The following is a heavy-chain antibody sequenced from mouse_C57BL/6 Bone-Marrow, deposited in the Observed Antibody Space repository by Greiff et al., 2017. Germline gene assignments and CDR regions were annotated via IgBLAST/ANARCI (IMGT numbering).Heavy chain of an antibody. V-gene: IGHV14-4*01. CDR2: IDPENGDT. CDR1: GFNIKDDY. D-gene: IGHD2-3*01. Sequence: EVQLQQSGAELVRPGASVKLSCTASGFNIKDDYMHWVKQRPEQGLEWIGWIDPENGDTEYASKFQGKATITADTSSTTAYLQLSSLTSEDTAFYYCTTGDDGYYFYYFDYWGQGTTLTVSS. CDR3: TTGDDGYYFYYFDY. J-gene: IGHJ2*01.